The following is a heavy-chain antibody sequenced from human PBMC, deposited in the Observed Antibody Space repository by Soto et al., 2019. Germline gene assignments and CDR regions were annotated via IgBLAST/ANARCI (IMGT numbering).Heavy chain of an antibody. V-gene: IGHV3-48*02. D-gene: IGHD6-19*01. J-gene: IGHJ5*02. CDR3: ARTLGHSSGWYELNWFDP. CDR2: ISSSSSTI. CDR1: GFTFSSYS. Sequence: EVQLVESGRGLVQPGGSLRLSCAASGFTFSSYSMNCVRQAPGKGLEWVSYISSSSSTIYYADSVKGRFTISRDNAKNSLYLQMNSLRDEDTAVYYCARTLGHSSGWYELNWFDPWGQGTLVTVSS.